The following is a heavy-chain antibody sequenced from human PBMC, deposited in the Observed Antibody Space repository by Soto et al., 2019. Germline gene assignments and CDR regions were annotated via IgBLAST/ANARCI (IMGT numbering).Heavy chain of an antibody. CDR1: GGTFSSHT. J-gene: IGHJ2*01. Sequence: QDQLVQSGAEVKKPGSSVKVSCKASGGTFSSHTFSWVRQAPGQGLEWMGRIIPALGTATYAQKFQGSVTITAAESATTVYMALNSLRSEDPAVYYCARPDFGDYWYFDLWGRGTLVTVSS. CDR3: ARPDFGDYWYFDL. D-gene: IGHD4-17*01. CDR2: IIPALGTA. V-gene: IGHV1-69*08.